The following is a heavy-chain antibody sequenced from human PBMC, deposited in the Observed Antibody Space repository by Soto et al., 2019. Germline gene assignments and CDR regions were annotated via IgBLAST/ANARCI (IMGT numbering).Heavy chain of an antibody. J-gene: IGHJ6*02. CDR1: GGSLSSTNL. V-gene: IGHV4-4*02. CDR3: ARAAKSSRDDYAWGSYRDAYYYYCMDV. D-gene: IGHD3-16*02. Sequence: KPSETLSLTCAVSGGSLSSTNLWSCVRQTPGKGLDWIGEIYHSGTTHYNPSLKSRVIISVDKSKKQFSLTLSSVTAADTAVYYCARAAKSSRDDYAWGSYRDAYYYYCMDVWGQGTTVTVYS. CDR2: IYHSGTT.